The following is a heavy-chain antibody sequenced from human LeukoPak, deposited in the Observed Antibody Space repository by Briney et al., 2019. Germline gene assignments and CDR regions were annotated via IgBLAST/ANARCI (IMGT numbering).Heavy chain of an antibody. CDR2: ISYHARDQ. CDR3: AAQPCSGGVCYLDY. CDR1: GFPFSSYW. V-gene: IGHV3-30*03. J-gene: IGHJ4*02. Sequence: GGSLRLSCVASGFPFSSYWMTWVRQAPGKGLEWVTVISYHARDQFYADSVKGRFTVSRDNSKNTLYLQMNSLRAEDSAVYYCAAQPCSGGVCYLDYWGQGTLVTVSS. D-gene: IGHD2-8*02.